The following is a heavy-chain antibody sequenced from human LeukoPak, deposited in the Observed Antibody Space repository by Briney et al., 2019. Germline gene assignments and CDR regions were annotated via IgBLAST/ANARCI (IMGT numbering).Heavy chain of an antibody. V-gene: IGHV4-59*08. CDR1: SGSICSFH. Sequence: SETLSLTCTVSSGSICSFHWSWLRQPPGKGREWIGYINFSGSTNSNSALESRVTISMDTSKNQFSLKLNSVTAADTAVYYCTRGGSADPFEHWGQGTLVTVSS. J-gene: IGHJ4*02. D-gene: IGHD1-26*01. CDR2: INFSGST. CDR3: TRGGSADPFEH.